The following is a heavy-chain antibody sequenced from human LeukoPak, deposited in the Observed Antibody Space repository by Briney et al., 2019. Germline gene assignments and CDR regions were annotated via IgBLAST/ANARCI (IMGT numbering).Heavy chain of an antibody. J-gene: IGHJ4*02. CDR1: GGSISSGNYY. CDR2: NYTSGST. CDR3: ARVGNSGTYQFDY. V-gene: IGHV4-61*02. D-gene: IGHD1-26*01. Sequence: SETLSLTCTVSGGSISSGNYYWSWIRQPAGKELEWIGRNYTSGSTNYNPSLKSRVTISGDTSKNQFSLKLSSVTAADTAFYYCARVGNSGTYQFDYWGQGTLVTVSS.